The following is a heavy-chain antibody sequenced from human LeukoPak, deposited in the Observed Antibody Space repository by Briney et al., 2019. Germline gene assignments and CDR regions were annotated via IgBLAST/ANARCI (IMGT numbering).Heavy chain of an antibody. V-gene: IGHV3-7*03. Sequence: GGSLRPSCAASGFTFSSYWMNWARQAPGKGLEWVASINHNGNVNYYVDSVKGRFTISRDNAKNSLYLQMSNLRAEDTAVYFCARGGGLDVWGQGATVTVSS. J-gene: IGHJ6*02. CDR3: ARGGGLDV. CDR2: INHNGNVN. D-gene: IGHD3-16*01. CDR1: GFTFSSYW.